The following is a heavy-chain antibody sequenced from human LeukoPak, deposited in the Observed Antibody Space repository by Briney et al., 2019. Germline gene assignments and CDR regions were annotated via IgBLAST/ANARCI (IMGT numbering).Heavy chain of an antibody. Sequence: GSLRLSCAASGFTFSGYAMSWVRQAPGKGLEGVSKISFSGGSTYYADSVKGRFTISRDNSKNTMYLQMNSLRAEDTAVYYCAKDWGAVGATDYWGQGTLVTVSS. V-gene: IGHV3-23*01. J-gene: IGHJ4*02. D-gene: IGHD1-26*01. CDR3: AKDWGAVGATDY. CDR2: ISFSGGST. CDR1: GFTFSGYA.